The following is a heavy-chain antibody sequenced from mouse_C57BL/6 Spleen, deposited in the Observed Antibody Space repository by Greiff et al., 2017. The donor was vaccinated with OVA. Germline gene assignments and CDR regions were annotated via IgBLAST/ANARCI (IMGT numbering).Heavy chain of an antibody. CDR3: AIYYGSSPFAY. D-gene: IGHD1-1*01. V-gene: IGHV1-9*01. CDR1: AYTFTGYW. Sequence: QVQLQQSGAELMKPGASVKLSCKATAYTFTGYWIEWVTQRPGNGLEWIGDILPVSGSTNYNEKFTGKATFTADPSSNTAYKQLSSLTTEDSAICYCAIYYGSSPFAYWGQGTLVTVSA. J-gene: IGHJ3*01. CDR2: ILPVSGST.